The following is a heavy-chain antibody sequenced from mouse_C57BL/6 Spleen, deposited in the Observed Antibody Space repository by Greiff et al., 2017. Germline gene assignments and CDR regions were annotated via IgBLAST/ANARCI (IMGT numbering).Heavy chain of an antibody. CDR1: GYAFSSSW. Sequence: QVQLQQSGPELVKPGASVKISCKASGYAFSSSWMNWVKQRPGKGLEWIGRIYPGDGDTNYNGKFKGKATLTADKSSSTAYMQLSSLTSEDSAVYFCAPFYYGYDGGYAMDYWGQGTSVTVSS. V-gene: IGHV1-82*01. CDR2: IYPGDGDT. D-gene: IGHD2-2*01. J-gene: IGHJ4*01. CDR3: APFYYGYDGGYAMDY.